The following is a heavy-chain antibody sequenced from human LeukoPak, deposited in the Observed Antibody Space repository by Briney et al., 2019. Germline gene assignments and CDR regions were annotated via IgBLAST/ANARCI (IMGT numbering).Heavy chain of an antibody. CDR1: GFTFSSYS. J-gene: IGHJ4*02. D-gene: IGHD2-2*01. V-gene: IGHV3-21*01. Sequence: GGSLRLSCAASGFTFSSYSMNWVRQAPGKGLEWVSSISSSSSYIYYADSVKGRFTISRDNAKNSLYLQMNSLRAEDTAVYYCAREVVPAAIDHWGQGTLVTVSS. CDR3: AREVVPAAIDH. CDR2: ISSSSSYI.